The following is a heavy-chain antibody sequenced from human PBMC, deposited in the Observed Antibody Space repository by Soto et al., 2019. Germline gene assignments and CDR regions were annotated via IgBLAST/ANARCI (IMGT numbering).Heavy chain of an antibody. CDR2: IKTKANNYAT. V-gene: IGHV3-73*02. CDR1: GFTFSGSA. Sequence: EVQLVESGGGLVQPGGSLQLSCAASGFTFSGSAMYWVRQASGKGLEWVGRIKTKANNYATTYAASVKGRFTISRDDSKNTSFLQVNSLKTEDTAMYYCAGLLSSRDDYVFDSWGQGVLVTVSS. CDR3: AGLLSSRDDYVFDS. J-gene: IGHJ4*02. D-gene: IGHD3-16*01.